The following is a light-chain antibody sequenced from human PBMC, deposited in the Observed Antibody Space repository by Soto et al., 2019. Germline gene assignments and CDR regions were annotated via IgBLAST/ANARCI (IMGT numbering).Light chain of an antibody. CDR3: QQYHNWPSCT. V-gene: IGKV3-15*01. CDR2: DAS. J-gene: IGKJ1*01. Sequence: EILMTQSPATLSGSPGEEGTRSCRAPHPIRGNVAWYQQQLGQAPRLLIYDASTSAAGVPARFRGSGSGTEFTLTITILQSEDFAVSLCQQYHNWPSCTFGQGTNVDIK. CDR1: HPIRGN.